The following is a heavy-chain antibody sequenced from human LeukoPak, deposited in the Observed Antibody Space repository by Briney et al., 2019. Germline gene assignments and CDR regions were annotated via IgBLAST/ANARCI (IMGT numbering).Heavy chain of an antibody. CDR3: ARVASDSSGWYHFDY. J-gene: IGHJ4*02. Sequence: GGSLRLSCVASGFTFSSYSMNWVRQAPGKGLEWVSYISSSTGTIYYADSVKGRFTISRDNSKNTLYLQMNSLRAEDTAVYYCARVASDSSGWYHFDYWGQGTLVTVSS. V-gene: IGHV3-48*01. CDR2: ISSSTGTI. CDR1: GFTFSSYS. D-gene: IGHD6-19*01.